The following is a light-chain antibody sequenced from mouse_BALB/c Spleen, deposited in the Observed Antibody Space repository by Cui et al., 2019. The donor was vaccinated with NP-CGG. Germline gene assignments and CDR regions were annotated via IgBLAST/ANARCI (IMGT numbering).Light chain of an antibody. Sequence: QAVVTQASALTTSPGETVTPTCRSSTGAVTTGNYANWVQEKPDHLFTGLIGGTNNRVPGVPARFSGSLIGDKAALTITGAQTEDEAIYFCALWYSNHWVFGGGTKLTVL. CDR2: GTN. V-gene: IGLV1*01. J-gene: IGLJ1*01. CDR3: ALWYSNHWV. CDR1: TGAVTTGNY.